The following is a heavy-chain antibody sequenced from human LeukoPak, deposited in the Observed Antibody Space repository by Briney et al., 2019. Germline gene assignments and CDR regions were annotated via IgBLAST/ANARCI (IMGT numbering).Heavy chain of an antibody. V-gene: IGHV3-48*01. Sequence: GGSLRLSCAASGFTYRSYSMTWGRQAPGKGLEWVSYISSSGSTIQYADPVKGRFTISRDNAKNSLYLQMNSLRVEDTAVYYCARVPTTYGMDVWGQGTTVTVSS. CDR1: GFTYRSYS. D-gene: IGHD4-17*01. J-gene: IGHJ6*02. CDR3: ARVPTTYGMDV. CDR2: ISSSGSTI.